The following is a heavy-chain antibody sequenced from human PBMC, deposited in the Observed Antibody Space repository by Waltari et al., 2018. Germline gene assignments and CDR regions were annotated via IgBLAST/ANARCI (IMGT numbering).Heavy chain of an antibody. J-gene: IGHJ3*02. CDR1: DETFSGYY. CDR3: ARVRLDAFDI. Sequence: QVQQQQWGARLLKPSETLSLNWVVYDETFSGYYWSWIRQSPGKGLEWIAEINHSGSYNYNPSLKSRVSISVDTSTGQFSLNLRSMTAADAAVYFCARVRLDAFDIWGQGTLVTVSS. V-gene: IGHV4-34*01. D-gene: IGHD3-10*01. CDR2: INHSGSY.